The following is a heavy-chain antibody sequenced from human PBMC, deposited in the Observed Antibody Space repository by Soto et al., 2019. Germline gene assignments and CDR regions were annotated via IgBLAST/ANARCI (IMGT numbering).Heavy chain of an antibody. CDR3: VRGGSIQPFDI. J-gene: IGHJ3*02. D-gene: IGHD3-3*01. V-gene: IGHV3-66*01. CDR2: FYSGGST. CDR1: GFTVSSHY. Sequence: GGSLRLSCAASGFTVSSHYMSWVRQAPGKGLEWVSIFYSGGSTNYADSVKDRFTISRDDSKNTLYLQMDSLRVEDTAVYYCVRGGSIQPFDIWGQGTMVTVSS.